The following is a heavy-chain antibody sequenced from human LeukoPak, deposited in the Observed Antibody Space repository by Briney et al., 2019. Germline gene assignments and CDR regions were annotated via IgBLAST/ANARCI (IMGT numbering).Heavy chain of an antibody. J-gene: IGHJ6*02. CDR2: IYPGDSDT. D-gene: IGHD7-27*01. CDR1: GYSFTSYW. Sequence: GESLKISCKGSGYSFTSYWIGWVRQMPGKGLEWMGIIYPGDSDTRYSPSFQGQVTISADKSISTACLQWSSLKASDTAMYYCASSNWGSGYYYYGMDVWGQGTTVTVSS. CDR3: ASSNWGSGYYYYGMDV. V-gene: IGHV5-51*01.